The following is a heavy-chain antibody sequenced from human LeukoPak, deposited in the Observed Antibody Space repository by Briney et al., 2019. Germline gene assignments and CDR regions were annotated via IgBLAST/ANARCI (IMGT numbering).Heavy chain of an antibody. CDR1: GFTFSSYW. J-gene: IGHJ3*02. V-gene: IGHV3-7*01. CDR3: ARDEWELGGASDI. CDR2: IKQDGSEK. Sequence: GGSLRPSCTAYGFTFSSYWMSWVRQAPGKGLEWVANIKQDGSEKYYVDSVKGRFTISRDNAKNSLYLQMNSLRAEDTAVYYCARDEWELGGASDIWGQGTMVTVSS. D-gene: IGHD1-26*01.